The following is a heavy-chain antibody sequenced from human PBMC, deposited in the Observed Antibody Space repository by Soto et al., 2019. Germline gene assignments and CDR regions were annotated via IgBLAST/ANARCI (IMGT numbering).Heavy chain of an antibody. Sequence: QVQLQESDPGLVKPSQTLSLTCTVSGGSISSGGYYWSWIRQHPGKGLEWIGYIYYSGSTYYNPSLKSRVTISVDTSKNQFSLKLSSVTAADTVVYYCARTSYDSSGTAADPWGQGTLVTVSS. CDR3: ARTSYDSSGTAADP. V-gene: IGHV4-31*03. D-gene: IGHD3-22*01. CDR1: GGSISSGGYY. J-gene: IGHJ5*02. CDR2: IYYSGST.